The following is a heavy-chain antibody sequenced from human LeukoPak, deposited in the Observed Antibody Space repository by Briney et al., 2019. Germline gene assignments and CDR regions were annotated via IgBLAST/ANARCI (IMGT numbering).Heavy chain of an antibody. D-gene: IGHD5-12*01. CDR1: GGSISSYY. CDR2: IYYSGST. Sequence: SETLSLTCTVSGGSISSYYWSWIRQPPGKGLEWIGYIYYSGSTNYNPSLKSRVTISVDTSKNQFSLKLSSVPAADTAVYYCARDRGYPLGAFDIWGQGTMVTVSS. CDR3: ARDRGYPLGAFDI. V-gene: IGHV4-59*01. J-gene: IGHJ3*02.